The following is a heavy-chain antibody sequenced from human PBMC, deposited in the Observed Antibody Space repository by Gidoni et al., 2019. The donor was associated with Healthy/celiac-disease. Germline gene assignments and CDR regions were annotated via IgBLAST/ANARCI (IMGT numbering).Heavy chain of an antibody. CDR3: AKDIVLVPAGYYYYGMDV. J-gene: IGHJ6*02. CDR2: ISYDGSNK. D-gene: IGHD2-2*01. Sequence: QVQLVESGGGVVQPGRSLRLSCAASGFTFSSYGMHWVRQAPGKGLGWVAVISYDGSNKYYADSVKGRFTISRDNSKNTLYLQMNSLRAEDTAVYYCAKDIVLVPAGYYYYGMDVWGQGTTVTVSS. V-gene: IGHV3-30*18. CDR1: GFTFSSYG.